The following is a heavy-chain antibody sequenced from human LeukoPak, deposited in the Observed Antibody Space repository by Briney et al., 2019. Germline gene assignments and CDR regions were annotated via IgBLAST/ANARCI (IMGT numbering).Heavy chain of an antibody. CDR1: GFTFSSYG. Sequence: GGSLRLSCAASGFTFSSYGMHWVRQAPGKGLEWVAFIRYDGSNKYYADSVKGRFTISRDNSKNTLYLQMNSLRAEDTAVYYCAKDSRTKHCSSTSCSFSYFDYWGQGTLVTVSS. J-gene: IGHJ4*02. CDR2: IRYDGSNK. D-gene: IGHD2-2*01. CDR3: AKDSRTKHCSSTSCSFSYFDY. V-gene: IGHV3-30*02.